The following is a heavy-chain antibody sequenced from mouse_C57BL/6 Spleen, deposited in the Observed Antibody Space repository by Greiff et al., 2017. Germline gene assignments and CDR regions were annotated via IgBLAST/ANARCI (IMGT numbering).Heavy chain of an antibody. Sequence: VQLQESGPELVKPGASVKISCKASGYAFSSSWMNWVKQRPGKGLEWIGRIYPGDGDTNYNGTFKGKATLTADKSSSTAYMQLSSLTSEDSAVYFGARGGELPFAYWGQGTLVTVSA. D-gene: IGHD1-1*02. CDR2: IYPGDGDT. J-gene: IGHJ3*01. CDR1: GYAFSSSW. V-gene: IGHV1-82*01. CDR3: ARGGELPFAY.